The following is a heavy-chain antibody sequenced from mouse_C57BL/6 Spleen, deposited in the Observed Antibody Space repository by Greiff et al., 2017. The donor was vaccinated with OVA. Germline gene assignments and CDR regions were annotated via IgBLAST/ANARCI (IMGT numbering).Heavy chain of an antibody. Sequence: EVKLVESGGGLVQPKGSLKLSCAASGFSFNTYAMNWVRQAPGKGLEWVARIRSKSNNYATYYADSVKDRFTISRDDSESMLYLQMNNLKTEDTAMYYCVRSFAYFDVWGTGTTVTVSS. CDR3: VRSFAYFDV. V-gene: IGHV10-1*01. CDR1: GFSFNTYA. CDR2: IRSKSNNYAT. J-gene: IGHJ1*03.